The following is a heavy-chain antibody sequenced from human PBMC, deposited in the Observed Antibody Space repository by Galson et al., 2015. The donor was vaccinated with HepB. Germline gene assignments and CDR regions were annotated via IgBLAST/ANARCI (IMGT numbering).Heavy chain of an antibody. CDR3: ARSTRWEPRSYFDY. D-gene: IGHD1-26*01. CDR1: GFTFSSYW. CDR2: IKQDGSEK. V-gene: IGHV3-7*01. Sequence: SLRLSCAASGFTFSSYWMSWVRQAPGKGLEWVANIKQDGSEKYYVDSVKGRFTISRDNAKNSLYLQMNSLRAEDTAVYYCARSTRWEPRSYFDYWGQGTLVTVSS. J-gene: IGHJ4*02.